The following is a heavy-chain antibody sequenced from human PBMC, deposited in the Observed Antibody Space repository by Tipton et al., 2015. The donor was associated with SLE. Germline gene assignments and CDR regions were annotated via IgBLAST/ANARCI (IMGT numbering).Heavy chain of an antibody. CDR2: IYYSGST. V-gene: IGHV4-31*03. J-gene: IGHJ4*02. CDR3: ARDGRQAGYYFDY. Sequence: TLSLTCTVSGGSISSGGYYWSWIRQHPGKGLEWIGYIYYSGSTYYNPSLKSRVTISVDTSKNQFSLKLSSVTAADTAVYYCARDGRQAGYYFDYWGQGTLVTVSS. CDR1: GGSISSGGYY. D-gene: IGHD6-13*01.